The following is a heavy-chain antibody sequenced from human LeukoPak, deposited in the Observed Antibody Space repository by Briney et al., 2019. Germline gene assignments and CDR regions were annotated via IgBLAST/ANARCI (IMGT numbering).Heavy chain of an antibody. CDR1: GGSISSSSYY. D-gene: IGHD3-10*01. J-gene: IGHJ4*02. Sequence: PSETLSLTCTVSGGSISSSSYYWGWIRQPPGKGLEWIGSIYYSGSTYYNPSLKSRVTISVDTSKNQFSLKLSSVTAADTAVYYCARAGLYGSGSLPPRSGFDYWGQGTLVTVSS. V-gene: IGHV4-39*07. CDR3: ARAGLYGSGSLPPRSGFDY. CDR2: IYYSGST.